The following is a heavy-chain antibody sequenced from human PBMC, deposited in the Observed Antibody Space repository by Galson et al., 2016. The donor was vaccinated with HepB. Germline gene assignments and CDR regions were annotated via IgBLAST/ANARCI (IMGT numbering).Heavy chain of an antibody. D-gene: IGHD3-3*01. CDR1: GYTFTNYY. CDR3: ARDTPSQIFGVFIGNYYFYGMDV. Sequence: SVKVSCKASGYTFTNYYVHWVRQAPGQGLEWMGLINPTAGSTTYAQNFQGRVTMTRDTSTSTVYMELTSLRSEDTAVYYCARDTPSQIFGVFIGNYYFYGMDVFGQGTTLTVSS. J-gene: IGHJ6*02. CDR2: INPTAGST. V-gene: IGHV1-46*01.